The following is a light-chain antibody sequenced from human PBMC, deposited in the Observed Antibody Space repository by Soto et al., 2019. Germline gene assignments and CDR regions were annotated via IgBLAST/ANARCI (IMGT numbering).Light chain of an antibody. CDR2: DVS. J-gene: IGLJ1*01. V-gene: IGLV2-14*03. Sequence: QSALTQPASVSGSPGQSITIPCTGSSADVGRFNYVSWHQHHPGKAPKLIIYDVSHRPSGVSSRFSGSKSGNTASLTISGLQAEDEADYYCSSFTWTTQTYVFGSGTKVTVL. CDR3: SSFTWTTQTYV. CDR1: SADVGRFNY.